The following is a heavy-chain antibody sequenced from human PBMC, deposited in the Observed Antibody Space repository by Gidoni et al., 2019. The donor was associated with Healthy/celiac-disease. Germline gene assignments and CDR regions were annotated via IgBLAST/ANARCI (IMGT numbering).Heavy chain of an antibody. CDR2: IIPIFGTA. CDR1: GGTFSSYA. Sequence: QVQLVQSGAEVKKPGSSVKVSCTASGGTFSSYAISWVRQAPGQGLEWMGGIIPIFGTANYAQKFQGRVTITADESTSTAYMELSSLRSEDTAVYYCARDRVYYYGSGNAFDIWGQGTMVTVSS. CDR3: ARDRVYYYGSGNAFDI. D-gene: IGHD3-10*01. J-gene: IGHJ3*02. V-gene: IGHV1-69*01.